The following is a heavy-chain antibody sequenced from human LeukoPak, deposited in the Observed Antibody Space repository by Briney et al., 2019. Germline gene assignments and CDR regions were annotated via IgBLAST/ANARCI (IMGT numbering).Heavy chain of an antibody. CDR3: ARDGHRMYYYESSVYRFDY. D-gene: IGHD3-22*01. J-gene: IGHJ4*02. V-gene: IGHV1-46*01. CDR1: GYTFTSNY. CDR2: ISPSGGST. Sequence: GASVKVSCKAFGYTFTSNYMHWVRQAPGQGPEWMGVISPSGGSTTYAQKFQGRVTMTRDTSTSTAYMELRSLRSDDTAVYYCARDGHRMYYYESSVYRFDYWGQGTLVTVSS.